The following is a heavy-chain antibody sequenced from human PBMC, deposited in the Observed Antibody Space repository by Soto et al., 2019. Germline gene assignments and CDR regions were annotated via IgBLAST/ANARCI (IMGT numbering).Heavy chain of an antibody. J-gene: IGHJ4*02. CDR3: ARGPTDYDDNSGNYFLDY. V-gene: IGHV1-18*01. Sequence: QVQLVQSGAEVKKPGASVKVSCKVSGYSLITYGVSWVRQAPGQGLDWMGWISTYNGNTKYAERLQGRVTMTTDTTTSTAYMELSSLRCDDSAVYYCARGPTDYDDNSGNYFLDYWGQGTLVTVSS. CDR1: GYSLITYG. D-gene: IGHD3-22*01. CDR2: ISTYNGNT.